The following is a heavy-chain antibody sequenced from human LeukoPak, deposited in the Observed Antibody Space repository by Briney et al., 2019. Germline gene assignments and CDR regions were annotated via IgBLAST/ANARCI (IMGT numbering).Heavy chain of an antibody. CDR3: VKNLLGVKVSVTYRAIVT. Sequence: GGSLRVSCAGSGFSISRYGMHWVRQPPGKGLEWVSFIRYDGSNMYFADSVKGRFTISRDNSKNTLYLQMQSLRVEDSALYYFVKNLLGVKVSVTYRAIVTWGEGTLVSLSS. CDR1: GFSISRYG. J-gene: IGHJ4*02. D-gene: IGHD4-17*01. V-gene: IGHV3-30*02. CDR2: IRYDGSNM.